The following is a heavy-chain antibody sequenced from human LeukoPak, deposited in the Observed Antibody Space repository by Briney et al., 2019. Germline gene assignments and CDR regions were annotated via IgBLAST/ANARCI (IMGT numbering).Heavy chain of an antibody. D-gene: IGHD1-26*01. CDR3: ASLGATKFFDY. J-gene: IGHJ4*02. CDR2: IYHSGST. V-gene: IGHV4-38-2*02. Sequence: SETLSLTCTVSGYSISSGYYWGWIRQPPGKGLEWIGSIYHSGSTYYNPSLKSRVTISVDTSKNQFSLKLSSVTAADTAVYYCASLGATKFFDYWGQGTLVTVSS. CDR1: GYSISSGYY.